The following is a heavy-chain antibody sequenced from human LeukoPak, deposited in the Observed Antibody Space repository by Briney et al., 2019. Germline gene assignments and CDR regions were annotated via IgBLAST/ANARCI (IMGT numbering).Heavy chain of an antibody. J-gene: IGHJ3*02. CDR2: INSDGRST. Sequence: PGGSLRLSCVASGFTFSRYWMHWVRQAPGKGLVWVSRINSDGRSTNYADSVKGRFSISRDNAKNTLYLQMNSLRAEDTAVYYCAREQVVAAYLEDDAFDIWGQGTMVTVSS. CDR1: GFTFSRYW. D-gene: IGHD2-15*01. V-gene: IGHV3-74*01. CDR3: AREQVVAAYLEDDAFDI.